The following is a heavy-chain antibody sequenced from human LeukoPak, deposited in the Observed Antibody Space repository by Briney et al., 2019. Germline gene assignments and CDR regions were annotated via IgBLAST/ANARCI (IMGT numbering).Heavy chain of an antibody. CDR1: GYTFTGYY. J-gene: IGHJ5*02. Sequence: GASVKVSCKASGYTFTGYYMNWVCQAPGQGLEWMGWINPNSGGTNYAQKFQGRVTMTRDTSISTAYMELSRLRSDDTAVYYCARGASNSGSYYNWFDPWGQGTLVSVSS. CDR3: ARGASNSGSYYNWFDP. D-gene: IGHD1-26*01. V-gene: IGHV1-2*02. CDR2: INPNSGGT.